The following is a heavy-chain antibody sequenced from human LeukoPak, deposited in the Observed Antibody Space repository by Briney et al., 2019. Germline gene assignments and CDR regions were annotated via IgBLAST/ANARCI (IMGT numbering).Heavy chain of an antibody. D-gene: IGHD2-2*01. J-gene: IGHJ4*02. CDR2: IYYSGST. Sequence: PSETLSLTCTVSGGPISSSSYYWGWIRQPPGKGLEWIGSIYYSGSTYYNPTLKSRVTISVDTSKNQCSLKLRSVTAADTAVYYCAREGVPAAVDYWGQGTLVTVSS. CDR3: AREGVPAAVDY. V-gene: IGHV4-39*01. CDR1: GGPISSSSYY.